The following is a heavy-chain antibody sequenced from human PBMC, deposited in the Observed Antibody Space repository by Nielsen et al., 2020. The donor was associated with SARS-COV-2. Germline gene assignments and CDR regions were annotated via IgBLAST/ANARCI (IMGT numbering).Heavy chain of an antibody. D-gene: IGHD2-21*02. CDR2: ISYDGSNK. J-gene: IGHJ4*02. V-gene: IGHV3-30*18. CDR1: AFTFSTYW. Sequence: GGSLRLSCAASAFTFSTYWMHWVRQAPGKGLEWVAVISYDGSNKYYADSVKGRFTISRDNSKNTLYLQMNSLRAEDTAVYYCAKSGVVTAPFDYWGQGTLVTVSS. CDR3: AKSGVVTAPFDY.